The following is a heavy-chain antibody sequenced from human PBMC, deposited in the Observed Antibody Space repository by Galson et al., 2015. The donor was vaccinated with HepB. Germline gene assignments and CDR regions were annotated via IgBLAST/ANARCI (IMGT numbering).Heavy chain of an antibody. J-gene: IGHJ3*02. CDR3: ASLRWLQANEAFDI. Sequence: SLRLSCAASGFTFSSYGMHWVRQAPGKGLEWVAVISYDGSNKYYADSVKGRFTISRDNSKNTLYLQMNSLRAEDTAVYYCASLRWLQANEAFDIWGQGTMVTVSS. V-gene: IGHV3-30*03. CDR1: GFTFSSYG. D-gene: IGHD5-24*01. CDR2: ISYDGSNK.